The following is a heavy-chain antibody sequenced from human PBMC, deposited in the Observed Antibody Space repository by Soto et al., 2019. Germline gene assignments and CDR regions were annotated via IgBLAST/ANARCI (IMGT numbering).Heavy chain of an antibody. CDR3: ARDHNDILTGYYEDYYYYVMDV. V-gene: IGHV4-31*03. Sequence: SETLSLTCTVSGGSISSGGYYWSWIRQHPGEGLEWIGYIYYSGSTYYNPSLKSRVTISVDTSKNQFSLKLSSVTAADTAVYYCARDHNDILTGYYEDYYYYVMDVWGQGTTVTVSS. D-gene: IGHD3-9*01. CDR1: GGSISSGGYY. CDR2: IYYSGST. J-gene: IGHJ6*02.